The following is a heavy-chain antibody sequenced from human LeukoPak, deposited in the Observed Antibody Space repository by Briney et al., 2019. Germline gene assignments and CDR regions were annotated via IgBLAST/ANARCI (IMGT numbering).Heavy chain of an antibody. V-gene: IGHV1-69*05. CDR1: GGIFSSYA. Sequence: ASVKVSCKASGGIFSSYAISWVRQAPGQGLEWMGGIIPIFGTANYAQKFQGRVTITTDESTSTAYMELSSLRSEDTAVYYCARDLGVIAARPRNSGSIGFAYWGQGTLVTVSS. J-gene: IGHJ4*02. CDR2: IIPIFGTA. D-gene: IGHD6-6*01. CDR3: ARDLGVIAARPRNSGSIGFAY.